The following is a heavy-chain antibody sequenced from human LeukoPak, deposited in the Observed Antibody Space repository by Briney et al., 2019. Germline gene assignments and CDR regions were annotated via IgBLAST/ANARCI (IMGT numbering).Heavy chain of an antibody. CDR3: ARVDYHDSSGLPYYYALDV. CDR1: GGSISSYY. D-gene: IGHD3-22*01. V-gene: IGHV4-59*01. J-gene: IGHJ6*02. Sequence: SETLSLTCTVSGGSISSYYWSWIRQPPGKGLEWIGPIYYSGRTNYNPSLTSRVTISLDTSRNQFSLGLRSVTAADSAVYYCARVDYHDSSGLPYYYALDVWGQGTTVTVS. CDR2: IYYSGRT.